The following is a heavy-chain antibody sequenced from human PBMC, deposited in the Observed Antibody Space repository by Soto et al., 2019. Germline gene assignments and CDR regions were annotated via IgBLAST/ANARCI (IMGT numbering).Heavy chain of an antibody. D-gene: IGHD1-26*01. CDR3: VKDREKYPTVLDP. CDR2: ISSNGGST. Sequence: GGSLRLSCSASGFTFSSYAMHWVRQAPGKGLEYVSAISSNGGSTYYADSVKGRFTISRDNSKNTLYLQMSSLRAEDTAVYYCVKDREKYPTVLDPWGQGTLVTVSS. V-gene: IGHV3-64D*06. J-gene: IGHJ5*02. CDR1: GFTFSSYA.